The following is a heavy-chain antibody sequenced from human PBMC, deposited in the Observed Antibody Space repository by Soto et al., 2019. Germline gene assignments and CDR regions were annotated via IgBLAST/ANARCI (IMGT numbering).Heavy chain of an antibody. Sequence: GGSLRLSCAASGFTFSSYGMHWVRQAPGKGLEWVAVISYDGSNKYYADSVKGRFTISRDNSKNTLYLQMNSLRAEDTAVYYCDIIAAAGLFDYWGQGTLVTVSS. CDR3: DIIAAAGLFDY. CDR2: ISYDGSNK. J-gene: IGHJ4*02. V-gene: IGHV3-30*03. D-gene: IGHD6-13*01. CDR1: GFTFSSYG.